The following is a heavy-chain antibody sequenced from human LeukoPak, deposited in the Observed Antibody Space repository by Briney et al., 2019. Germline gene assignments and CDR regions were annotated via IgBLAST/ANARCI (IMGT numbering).Heavy chain of an antibody. CDR3: ARVTPWGYFDY. D-gene: IGHD1-26*01. Sequence: GGSLRHSCAASGFTFSDYWMTWFRQAPGKGPERVASIEQVGSDIQYVDFVKGRFTISRDNGKNSVYLQMNSLRVEDTAVYYCARVTPWGYFDYWGQGTLVSVSS. CDR1: GFTFSDYW. CDR2: IEQVGSDI. V-gene: IGHV3-7*01. J-gene: IGHJ4*02.